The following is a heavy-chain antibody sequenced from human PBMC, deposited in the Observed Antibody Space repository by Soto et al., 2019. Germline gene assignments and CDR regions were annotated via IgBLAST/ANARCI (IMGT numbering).Heavy chain of an antibody. D-gene: IGHD3-10*01. V-gene: IGHV1-3*01. CDR1: GYAFTSYA. Sequence: GASVKVSCKTSGYAFTSYAIHWVRQAPGQRLEWMGWINAGNGNTEYSQKFQGRVTITRDTSASTAYMELSSLRSEDTAVYYCAGGGGSGTYYIHMDVCGQGNTVTVSS. J-gene: IGHJ6*02. CDR2: INAGNGNT. CDR3: AGGGGSGTYYIHMDV.